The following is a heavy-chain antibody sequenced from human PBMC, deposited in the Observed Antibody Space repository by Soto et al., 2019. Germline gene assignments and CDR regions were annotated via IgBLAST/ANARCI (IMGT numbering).Heavy chain of an antibody. J-gene: IGHJ4*02. CDR3: EREYNDFWSGQFDY. CDR2: ISSSSFTI. D-gene: IGHD3-3*01. V-gene: IGHV3-48*01. CDR1: GFTFSDYS. Sequence: PGGSLRLSCAASGFTFSDYSMNWVRQAPGRGLEWVSYISSSSFTIHYADSVEGRFAISRDNAKNSLYLQMNSLRAEDTAVYYCEREYNDFWSGQFDYWGQGALVTVSS.